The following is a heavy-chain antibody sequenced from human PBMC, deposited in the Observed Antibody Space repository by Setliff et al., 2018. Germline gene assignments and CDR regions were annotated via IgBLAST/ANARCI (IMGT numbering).Heavy chain of an antibody. CDR1: GGSISSYY. J-gene: IGHJ5*02. Sequence: PSETLSLTCTVSGGSISSYYWSWIRQPPGKGLEWIGYIYYSGSTNYNPSLKSRVTISVDTSKNQFSLKLSSVTAADTAVYYCARRYCSGGSCDFDPWGQGTLVTASS. CDR2: IYYSGST. D-gene: IGHD2-15*01. V-gene: IGHV4-59*01. CDR3: ARRYCSGGSCDFDP.